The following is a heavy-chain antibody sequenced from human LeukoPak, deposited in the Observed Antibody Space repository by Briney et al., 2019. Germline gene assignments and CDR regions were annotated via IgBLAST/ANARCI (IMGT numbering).Heavy chain of an antibody. CDR2: ISGSGGST. D-gene: IGHD4-17*01. CDR3: AKSVVRHGDYRCFDY. CDR1: GFTFSSYA. V-gene: IGHV3-23*01. J-gene: IGHJ4*02. Sequence: GGSLRLSCAASGFTFSSYAMSWVRQAPGKGLEWVSAISGSGGSTYYADSVKGRFTISRDNSKNTLYLQMNSLRAEDTAVYYCAKSVVRHGDYRCFDYWGQGTLVTVSS.